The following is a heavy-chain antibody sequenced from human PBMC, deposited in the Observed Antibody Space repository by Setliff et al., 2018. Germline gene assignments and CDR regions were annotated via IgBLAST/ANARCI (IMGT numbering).Heavy chain of an antibody. CDR1: GYTFTNYY. Sequence: ASVKVSCKASGYTFTNYYINWVRQAPGLGLEWMGIINPRAGTTSYAQKFQGRVTMTRDTSTRTVYMELSSLRSEDTAVYYCARGVGAMGDYWGQGTLVTVSS. V-gene: IGHV1-46*01. CDR2: INPRAGTT. CDR3: ARGVGAMGDY. D-gene: IGHD1-26*01. J-gene: IGHJ4*02.